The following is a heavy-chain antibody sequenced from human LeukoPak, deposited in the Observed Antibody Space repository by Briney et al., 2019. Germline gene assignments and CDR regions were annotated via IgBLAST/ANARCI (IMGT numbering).Heavy chain of an antibody. CDR3: AKEVVTAILIDY. Sequence: PGGSLRLSCAASKFTFSSYAMNWVRQASGKGLEWVSGISGSGGSTYYADSVKGRFTISRDNSKNTLYLQMNSLRAEDTAVYYCAKEVVTAILIDYWGQGTLVTVSS. CDR1: KFTFSSYA. CDR2: ISGSGGST. V-gene: IGHV3-23*01. D-gene: IGHD2-21*02. J-gene: IGHJ4*02.